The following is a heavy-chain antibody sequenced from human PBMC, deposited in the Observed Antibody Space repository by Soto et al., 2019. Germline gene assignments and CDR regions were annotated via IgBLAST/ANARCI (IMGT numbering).Heavy chain of an antibody. D-gene: IGHD3-10*01. CDR1: GFTFSDYY. Sequence: LRLSCAASGFTFSDYYMTWIRQAPGKGLEWVSYISSGGGTIHYADSVKGRFTISRDNAQTSLYLQMNSLRAEDTAVYYCARIHITSGSYHYDSWGQGTLVTVSS. V-gene: IGHV3-11*01. J-gene: IGHJ4*02. CDR3: ARIHITSGSYHYDS. CDR2: ISSGGGTI.